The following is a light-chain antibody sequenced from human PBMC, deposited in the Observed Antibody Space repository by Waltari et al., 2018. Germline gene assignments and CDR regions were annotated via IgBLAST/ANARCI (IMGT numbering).Light chain of an antibody. J-gene: IGKJ5*01. V-gene: IGKV3-15*01. Sequence: EIVMTQSKATLSVSPGERATLSCRASQGITSSLNWFQQKPGQAPRLLIYDASTRATGIPARFSGSGSETEFTLTISSLQSEDFAVYYCQHYNNWPFTFGQGTRLENK. CDR2: DAS. CDR1: QGITSS. CDR3: QHYNNWPFT.